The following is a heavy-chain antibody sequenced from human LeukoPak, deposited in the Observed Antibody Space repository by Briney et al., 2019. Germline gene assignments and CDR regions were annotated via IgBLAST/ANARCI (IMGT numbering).Heavy chain of an antibody. CDR3: ARERDILTSDGDYFDY. J-gene: IGHJ4*02. CDR2: IIPIFGTA. Sequence: SVKVSCKASGGTFSSYAISWVRQAPGQGLEWMGGIIPIFGTANYAQKFQGRVTITADESTSTAYMELSSLRSEDTAVYYCARERDILTSDGDYFDYWGQGTLVTVSS. V-gene: IGHV1-69*01. CDR1: GGTFSSYA. D-gene: IGHD3-9*01.